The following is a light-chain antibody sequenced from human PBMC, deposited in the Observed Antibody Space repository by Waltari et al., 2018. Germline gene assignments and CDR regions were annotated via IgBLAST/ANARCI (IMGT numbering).Light chain of an antibody. CDR3: QQYGSSPLT. J-gene: IGKJ4*01. CDR1: QSVSNNY. Sequence: EIVLTQSPGTLSLSPGERATLPCRASQSVSNNYLAWYQQKLGQAPRLLIYGASSRATGISDRFSGSGSGTDFTLTISRLEPEDFAVYYCQQYGSSPLTFGGGTKVGIK. V-gene: IGKV3-20*01. CDR2: GAS.